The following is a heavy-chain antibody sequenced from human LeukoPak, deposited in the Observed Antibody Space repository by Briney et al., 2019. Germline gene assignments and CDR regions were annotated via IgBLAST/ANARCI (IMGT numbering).Heavy chain of an antibody. CDR3: ARDPGRSGWDY. CDR2: IRHDESEI. D-gene: IGHD6-19*01. Sequence: WGSLRLSCAASGFTFTNYWMSWVRQPPGKGLEWVANIRHDESEIYYVDSVKGRFTISRDNAKDSLFLQMNSLRAEDTAVYYCARDPGRSGWDYWGQGALVTVPS. V-gene: IGHV3-7*01. CDR1: GFTFTNYW. J-gene: IGHJ4*02.